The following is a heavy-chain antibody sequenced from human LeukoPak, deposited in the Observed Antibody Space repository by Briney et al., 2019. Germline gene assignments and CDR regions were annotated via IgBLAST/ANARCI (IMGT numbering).Heavy chain of an antibody. CDR2: ISGNGHDT. CDR1: GFIFSNYG. V-gene: IGHV3-23*01. D-gene: IGHD1-7*01. J-gene: IGHJ4*02. CDR3: ARDRVPGTSPKMDS. Sequence: GGSLRLSCAASGFIFSNYGMSWVRQTPGKGLEWVSVISGNGHDTFYIDSVKGRFAIFRDNSMNTLYLQMNSLGVEDTALYYCARDRVPGTSPKMDSWGQGTLVTVSS.